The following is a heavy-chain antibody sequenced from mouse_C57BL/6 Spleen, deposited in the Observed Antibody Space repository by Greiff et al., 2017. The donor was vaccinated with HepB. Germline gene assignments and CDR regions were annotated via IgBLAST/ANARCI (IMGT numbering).Heavy chain of an antibody. D-gene: IGHD2-4*01. CDR3: ARDGDYDEDFDY. V-gene: IGHV5-17*01. CDR1: GFTFSDYG. Sequence: EVKLVESGGGLVKPGGSLKLSCAASGFTFSDYGMHWVRQAPEKGLEWVAYISSGSSTIYYADTVKGRFTISRDNAKNTLFLQMTSLRSEDTAMYYCARDGDYDEDFDYWGQGTTLTVSS. CDR2: ISSGSSTI. J-gene: IGHJ2*01.